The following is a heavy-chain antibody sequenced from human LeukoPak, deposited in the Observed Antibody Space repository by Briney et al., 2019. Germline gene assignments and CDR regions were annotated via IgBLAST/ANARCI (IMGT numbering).Heavy chain of an antibody. Sequence: ASVKVSCTASGGTFSSYAISWVRQAPGQGLEWMGGIIPIFGTANYAQKFQGRVTITADESTSTAYMELSSLRSEDTAVYYCATKEDIVVVPASRGPYYYYYGMDVWGKGTTVTVSS. J-gene: IGHJ6*04. CDR1: GGTFSSYA. D-gene: IGHD2-2*01. CDR2: IIPIFGTA. CDR3: ATKEDIVVVPASRGPYYYYYGMDV. V-gene: IGHV1-69*13.